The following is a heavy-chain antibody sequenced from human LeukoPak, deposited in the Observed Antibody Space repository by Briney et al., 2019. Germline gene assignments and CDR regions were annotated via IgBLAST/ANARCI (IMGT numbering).Heavy chain of an antibody. CDR1: GFTFSSYG. Sequence: GGSLRLSCAASGFTFSSYGMHWVRQAPGKGPEWVAVISYDGSNKYYADSVKGRFTISRDNSKNTLYLQMNSLRAEDTAVYYCARDSIAAGTNWGQGTLVTVSS. V-gene: IGHV3-30*03. CDR2: ISYDGSNK. CDR3: ARDSIAAGTN. J-gene: IGHJ4*02. D-gene: IGHD6-13*01.